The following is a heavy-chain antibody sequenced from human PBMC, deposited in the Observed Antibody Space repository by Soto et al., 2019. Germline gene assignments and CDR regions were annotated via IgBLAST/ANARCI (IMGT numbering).Heavy chain of an antibody. D-gene: IGHD3-3*01. CDR2: IYYSGST. CDR3: AREITIFGVIIIPGWFDP. J-gene: IGHJ5*02. CDR1: GGSVSSDSYY. Sequence: SETLSLTCSVSGGSVSSDSYYWSWIRQPPGKGLEWIGYIYYSGSTKYNPSLKSRVTMSVDTSKNQFSLKLSSVTAADTAVYYCAREITIFGVIIIPGWFDPWGQGTLVTVSS. V-gene: IGHV4-61*01.